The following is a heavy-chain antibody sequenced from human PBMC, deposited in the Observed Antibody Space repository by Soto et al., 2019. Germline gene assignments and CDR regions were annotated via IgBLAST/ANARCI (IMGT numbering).Heavy chain of an antibody. Sequence: PSETLSLTCAVYGGSFSGYYWSWIRQPPGKGLEWIAYIYYSGSTKYNPSLKSRVTISVDTSKNQFSLKLSSVTAADTAVYYCATAPGAYDPRGSYISWFASWGQGTLVTVSS. CDR1: GGSFSGYY. V-gene: IGHV4-59*01. CDR2: IYYSGST. J-gene: IGHJ5*01. D-gene: IGHD3-16*01. CDR3: ATAPGAYDPRGSYISWFAS.